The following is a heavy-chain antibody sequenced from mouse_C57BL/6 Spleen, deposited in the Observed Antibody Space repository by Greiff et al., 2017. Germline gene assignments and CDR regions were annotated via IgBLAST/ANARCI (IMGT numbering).Heavy chain of an antibody. V-gene: IGHV14-2*01. CDR2: IDPEDGET. CDR3: ASPYDYDPCYAMDY. J-gene: IGHJ4*01. Sequence: EVQLQESGAELVKPGASVKLSCTASGFNIKDYYMHLVKQRTEQGLEWIGRIDPEDGETKYAPKFQGKATITADTSSNTAYLQLSSLTSEDTAVYYCASPYDYDPCYAMDYWGQGTSVTVSS. CDR1: GFNIKDYY. D-gene: IGHD2-4*01.